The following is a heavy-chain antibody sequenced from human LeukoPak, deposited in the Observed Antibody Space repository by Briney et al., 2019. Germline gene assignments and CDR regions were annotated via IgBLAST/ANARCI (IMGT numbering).Heavy chain of an antibody. Sequence: GGSLRLSCAASGFTFSSYSMNWVRQAPGKGLEWVSFISRSSSYIYYADSVKGRFTISRDNAKNSLYLQMNSLRAEDTAVYYCARAVSGSGSYSLDYYYGMDVWGQGTTVTVSS. J-gene: IGHJ6*02. CDR2: ISRSSSYI. D-gene: IGHD3-10*01. CDR1: GFTFSSYS. V-gene: IGHV3-21*01. CDR3: ARAVSGSGSYSLDYYYGMDV.